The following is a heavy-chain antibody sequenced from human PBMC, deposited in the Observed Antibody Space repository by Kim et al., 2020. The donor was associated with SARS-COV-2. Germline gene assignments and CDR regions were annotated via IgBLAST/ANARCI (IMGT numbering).Heavy chain of an antibody. J-gene: IGHJ5*01. CDR1: GDSVSINSAA. D-gene: IGHD5-12*01. Sequence: SQTLSLPCAISGDSVSINSAACNWIRQSPSRGLEWLGRTFYSSRWYNDYAVSVKSRIIINPDTSKNQFSLQLNSVTPEDTAVYYCARGWLRSGFNSWGQGTLVTVSS. V-gene: IGHV6-1*01. CDR3: ARGWLRSGFNS. CDR2: TFYSSRWYN.